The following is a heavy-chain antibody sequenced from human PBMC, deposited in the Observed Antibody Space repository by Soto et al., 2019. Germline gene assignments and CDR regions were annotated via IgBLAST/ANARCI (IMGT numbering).Heavy chain of an antibody. Sequence: KPGGSLRLSCAASGFTFSSYSMNWVRQAPGKGLEWVSSISSSSSYIYYADSVKGRFTISRDNAKNSLYLQMNSLRAEDTAVYYCARVIRVVAATHYYYYYGMDVWGQGTTVTVSS. CDR2: ISSSSSYI. D-gene: IGHD2-15*01. V-gene: IGHV3-21*01. CDR1: GFTFSSYS. J-gene: IGHJ6*02. CDR3: ARVIRVVAATHYYYYYGMDV.